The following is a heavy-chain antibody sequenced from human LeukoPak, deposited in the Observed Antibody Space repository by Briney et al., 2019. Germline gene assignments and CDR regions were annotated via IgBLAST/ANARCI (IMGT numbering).Heavy chain of an antibody. V-gene: IGHV3-53*01. CDR2: IYSGGRT. Sequence: GGSLRLSCVASGFIVSSNYTSWVRQAPGKGLEWVSVIYSGGRTYYADSVKGRFTISRDNSKSTLYLQMNSPRAEDTAVYYCARGDVYFDYWGQGTLVTVSS. J-gene: IGHJ4*02. CDR1: GFIVSSNY. D-gene: IGHD2-21*02. CDR3: ARGDVYFDY.